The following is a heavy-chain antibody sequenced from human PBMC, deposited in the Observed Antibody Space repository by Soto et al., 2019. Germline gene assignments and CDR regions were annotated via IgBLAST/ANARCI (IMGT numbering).Heavy chain of an antibody. D-gene: IGHD2-2*01. J-gene: IGHJ6*03. V-gene: IGHV2-70*01. Sequence: SGPTLVNPTETLTLTCTCSGFSLTTTGMCLSWIRQTPGKALEWLALIGWDGDQYYNTSLKTRLTISRDTSKSQVVLTMTNMDPVDTATYYCAWSTLSSTSDGVYYYSYYMDVWGKGTTVTVSS. CDR1: GFSLTTTGMC. CDR3: AWSTLSSTSDGVYYYSYYMDV. CDR2: IGWDGDQ.